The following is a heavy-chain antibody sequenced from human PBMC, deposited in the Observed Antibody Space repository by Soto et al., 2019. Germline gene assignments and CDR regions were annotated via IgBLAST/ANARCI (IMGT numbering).Heavy chain of an antibody. D-gene: IGHD3-3*01. V-gene: IGHV3-30*18. Sequence: GGSLRLCCAASGFTFRSYGMHWVRQAPGKGQEWVAVISYDGSNKYYADSVKGRFTISRDNSKNTVFLQMNSLRAEDTAVYYCAKDGTPYDFWSAYSTYFDYWGQGTLVTVSS. CDR2: ISYDGSNK. CDR3: AKDGTPYDFWSAYSTYFDY. CDR1: GFTFRSYG. J-gene: IGHJ4*02.